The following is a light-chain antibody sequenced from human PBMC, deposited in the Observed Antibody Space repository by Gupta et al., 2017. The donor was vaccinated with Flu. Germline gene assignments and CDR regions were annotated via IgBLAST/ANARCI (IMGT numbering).Light chain of an antibody. J-gene: IGLJ3*02. CDR2: END. Sequence: KVTISCSGSSSNIGNNYVSWYQQRPETAPKLLRYENDRRRSGVPDRCSGSKSGTSATLDITGLQAGDEADDYCDSGDSSRSTVVFGGGTKLTVL. CDR3: DSGDSSRSTVV. CDR1: SSNIGNNY. V-gene: IGLV1-51*01.